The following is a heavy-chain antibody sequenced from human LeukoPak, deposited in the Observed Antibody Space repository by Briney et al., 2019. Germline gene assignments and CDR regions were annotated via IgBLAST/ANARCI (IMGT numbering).Heavy chain of an antibody. Sequence: SLETLSLTCAVSGYSISSGYYWGWIRQPPGQGLEWIGSIYHSGSTYYNPSLKSRVTISVDTSKNQFSLKLSSVTAADTAVYYCARHAFGVVINNWFDPWGQGTLVTVSS. V-gene: IGHV4-38-2*01. J-gene: IGHJ5*02. D-gene: IGHD3-3*01. CDR2: IYHSGST. CDR1: GYSISSGYY. CDR3: ARHAFGVVINNWFDP.